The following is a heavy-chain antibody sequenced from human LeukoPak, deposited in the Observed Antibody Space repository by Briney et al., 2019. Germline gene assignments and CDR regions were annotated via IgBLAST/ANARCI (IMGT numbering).Heavy chain of an antibody. J-gene: IGHJ5*02. CDR1: GFTFSDYY. Sequence: GGSLRLSCAASGFTFSDYYRSWIRQAPGKGLEWLSYISTSVSTVYYADSVKGRFTISRDNVKNSLYLQMNSLRAEDTAVYYCARDGRGYHNSFDPWGQGTLVTVSS. D-gene: IGHD3-22*01. V-gene: IGHV3-11*04. CDR3: ARDGRGYHNSFDP. CDR2: ISTSVSTV.